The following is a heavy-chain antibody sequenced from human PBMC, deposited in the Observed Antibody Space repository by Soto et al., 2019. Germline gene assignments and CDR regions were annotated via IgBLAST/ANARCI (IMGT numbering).Heavy chain of an antibody. Sequence: AETLSLTCAVSGFSISSYSWTWIRQPPGKGLEWIGDIYYSGNTNYNPSLKSRVTISVETSKNRFSLKLSSVIAADTAVYYCAREVSGRLRFPRAHDAFDIWGQGTMVTVSS. CDR2: IYYSGNT. J-gene: IGHJ3*02. D-gene: IGHD3-3*01. CDR1: GFSISSYS. CDR3: AREVSGRLRFPRAHDAFDI. V-gene: IGHV4-59*01.